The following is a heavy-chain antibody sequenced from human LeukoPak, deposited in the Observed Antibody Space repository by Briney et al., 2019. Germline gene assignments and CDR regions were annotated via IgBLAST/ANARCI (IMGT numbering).Heavy chain of an antibody. Sequence: GGSLRLSCAASGFTFSSYAMHWVRQAPGKGLEWVAVISYDGSNKYYADSVKGRFTISRDNSKNTLYLQMNSLRAEDTAVYYCARDRGQWLVQGIDYWGQGTLVIVSS. CDR1: GFTFSSYA. V-gene: IGHV3-30*04. CDR2: ISYDGSNK. J-gene: IGHJ4*02. CDR3: ARDRGQWLVQGIDY. D-gene: IGHD6-19*01.